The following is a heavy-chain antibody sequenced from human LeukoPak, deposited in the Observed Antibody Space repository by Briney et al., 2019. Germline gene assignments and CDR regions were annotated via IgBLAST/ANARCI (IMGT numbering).Heavy chain of an antibody. CDR3: AKDINGYGDYGSFQH. D-gene: IGHD4-17*01. V-gene: IGHV3-9*01. CDR2: ISWNSGSI. Sequence: GGSLRLSCAASGFTFDDYAMHWVRQAPGKGLEWVSGISWNSGSIGYADSVKGRFTISRDNAKNSLYLQMNSLRAEDTALYYCAKDINGYGDYGSFQHWGQGTLVTVSS. J-gene: IGHJ1*01. CDR1: GFTFDDYA.